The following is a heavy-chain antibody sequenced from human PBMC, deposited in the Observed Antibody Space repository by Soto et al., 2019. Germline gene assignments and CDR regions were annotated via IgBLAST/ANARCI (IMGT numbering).Heavy chain of an antibody. D-gene: IGHD2-15*01. J-gene: IGHJ2*01. V-gene: IGHV1-69*12. CDR1: GGTFSSYA. CDR2: IIPMFGTT. Sequence: QVQLVQSGAEVKKPGSSVKVSCKASGGTFSSYAISWVRQAPGQGLEWMGGIIPMFGTTNYAQKFQGRVTMTAAESTSTAYMELSSLRSEDTAVYYCARVVTVVKSFHYWYFDLWGRGTLVTVSS. CDR3: ARVVTVVKSFHYWYFDL.